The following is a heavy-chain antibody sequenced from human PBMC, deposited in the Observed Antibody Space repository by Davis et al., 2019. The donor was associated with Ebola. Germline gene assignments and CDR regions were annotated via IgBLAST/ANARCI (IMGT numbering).Heavy chain of an antibody. CDR2: ISFDGTTE. D-gene: IGHD6-13*01. CDR1: GFTFSRYT. CDR3: AKDPHSSSWYFYYYGMDV. J-gene: IGHJ6*02. Sequence: GESLKISCAASGFTFSRYTIHWVRQAPGKGLEWVALISFDGTTENYADSVKGRFSISRDNAKNSLYLQINSLRAEDTAVYYCAKDPHSSSWYFYYYGMDVWGQGTTVTVSS. V-gene: IGHV3-30-3*01.